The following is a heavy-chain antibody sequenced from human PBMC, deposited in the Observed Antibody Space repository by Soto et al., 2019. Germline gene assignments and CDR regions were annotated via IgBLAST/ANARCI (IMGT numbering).Heavy chain of an antibody. CDR3: AINYSDYYYYDAIAV. D-gene: IGHD4-17*01. CDR2: IYYNGST. V-gene: IGHV4-39*01. Sequence: TLSLTCTFSRRSIRRSTYYWCWLRQPPGKGLEWIGSIYYNGSTYYNPSLKSRVTISVDTSKNQFSLKLSSVTAADTAVEDGAINYSDYYYYDAIAVRVKATAVT. J-gene: IGHJ6*04. CDR1: RRSIRRSTYY.